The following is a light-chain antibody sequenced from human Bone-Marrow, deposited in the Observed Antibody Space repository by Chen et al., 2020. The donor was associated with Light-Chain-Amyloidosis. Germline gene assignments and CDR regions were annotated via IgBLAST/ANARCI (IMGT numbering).Light chain of an antibody. CDR3: QSYDNSLSGNFV. Sequence: QSVLTQPPSLSGAPGQWVTISCPACNSNIGASYDVHWYQQLPGTAPKLLIYGNSNRPSGVPDRFAGSNADTSASQAIAGRQAGDETDYYCQSYDNSLSGNFVFGTVTKVTVL. CDR2: GNS. CDR1: NSNIGASYD. J-gene: IGLJ1*01. V-gene: IGLV1-40*01.